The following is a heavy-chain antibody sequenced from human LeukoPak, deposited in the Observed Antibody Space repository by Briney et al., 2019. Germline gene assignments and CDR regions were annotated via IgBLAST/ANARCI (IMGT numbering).Heavy chain of an antibody. CDR3: ATVLGGGYELDY. Sequence: GASVKVSCKVSGNTLTELSMHWVRQAPGKGLEWMGGFDPEDGETIYAQKFQGRVIMTEDTSTDTAYMELSSLRSEDTAVYYCATVLGGGYELDYWGQGTLVTVSS. J-gene: IGHJ4*02. CDR2: FDPEDGET. CDR1: GNTLTELS. D-gene: IGHD5-12*01. V-gene: IGHV1-24*01.